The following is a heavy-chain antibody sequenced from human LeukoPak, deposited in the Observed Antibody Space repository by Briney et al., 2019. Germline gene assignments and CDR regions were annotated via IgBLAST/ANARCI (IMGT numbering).Heavy chain of an antibody. V-gene: IGHV3-23*01. CDR3: AKAEGSSSWYGVDC. Sequence: GGSLRLSCAASGFTFSSYAMSWVRQAPGKGLEWVSAISGSGGSTYYADSVKGRFTISRDNSKNTLYLQMNSLRAEDTAVYYCAKAEGSSSWYGVDCWGQGTLVTVSS. J-gene: IGHJ4*02. CDR1: GFTFSSYA. CDR2: ISGSGGST. D-gene: IGHD6-13*01.